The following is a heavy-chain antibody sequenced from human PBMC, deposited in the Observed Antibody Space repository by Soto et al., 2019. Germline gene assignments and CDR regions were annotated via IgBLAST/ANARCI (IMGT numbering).Heavy chain of an antibody. CDR3: AKDFCSSTSCYSVNWFDP. CDR2: ISYDGSNK. V-gene: IGHV3-30*18. D-gene: IGHD2-2*01. Sequence: PGGSLRLSCAASGFTFSSYGMHWVRQAPGKGLEWVAVISYDGSNKYYADSVKCRFTISRDNSKNTLYLQMNSLRAEDTAVYYCAKDFCSSTSCYSVNWFDPWGQGTLVTVSS. CDR1: GFTFSSYG. J-gene: IGHJ5*02.